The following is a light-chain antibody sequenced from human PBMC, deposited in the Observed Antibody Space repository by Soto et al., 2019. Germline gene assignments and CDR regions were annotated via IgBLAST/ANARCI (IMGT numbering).Light chain of an antibody. CDR2: GAS. Sequence: EIVLTQSPDTLSVSPGERATLSCRASQSVSSNLAWYQQKPGQAPRLLIYGASSRATGIPDRFSGSGSGTDFTLTISRLEPEDFAVYYCHQYGSSPTFGQGTKVDIK. V-gene: IGKV3-20*01. J-gene: IGKJ1*01. CDR1: QSVSSN. CDR3: HQYGSSPT.